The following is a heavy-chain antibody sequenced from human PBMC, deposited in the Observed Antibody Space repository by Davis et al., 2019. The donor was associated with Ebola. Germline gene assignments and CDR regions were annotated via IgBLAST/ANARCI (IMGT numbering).Heavy chain of an antibody. Sequence: PGGSLRLSCKGSGYSFTSYWIGWVRQMPGKGLEWMGIIYPGDSDTRYSPSFQGQVTISADKSISTAYLQWSSLKASDTAMYYCARQDGAAEPSVTTLKKYGMDVWGQGTTVTVSS. CDR2: IYPGDSDT. CDR3: ARQDGAAEPSVTTLKKYGMDV. J-gene: IGHJ6*02. CDR1: GYSFTSYW. D-gene: IGHD6-25*01. V-gene: IGHV5-51*01.